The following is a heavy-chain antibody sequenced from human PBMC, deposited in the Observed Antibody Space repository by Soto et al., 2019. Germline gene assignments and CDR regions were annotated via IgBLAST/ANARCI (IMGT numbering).Heavy chain of an antibody. CDR3: ARHTVAQVRGIY. CDR1: GGSISSSSYY. CDR2: IYYSGST. Sequence: QLQLQESGPGLVKPSETLSLTCTVSGGSISSSSYYWGWIRQPPGKGLEWIGSIYYSGSTYHNPPPKGRVTISVDTPTNEFSIKLRSVTAADTAVYYCARHTVAQVRGIYWGRGTQVSVSS. V-gene: IGHV4-39*01. J-gene: IGHJ4*02. D-gene: IGHD2-15*01.